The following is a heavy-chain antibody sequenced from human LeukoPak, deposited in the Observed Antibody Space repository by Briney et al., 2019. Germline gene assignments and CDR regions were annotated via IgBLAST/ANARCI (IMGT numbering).Heavy chain of an antibody. CDR1: GGSISSGGYS. D-gene: IGHD5-12*01. Sequence: SETLCLTCAVSGGSISSGGYSWSWIRQPPGKGLEWIGYIYHSGSTYYNPSLKSRVTISVDRSKNQFSLKLSSVTAADTAVYYCARGSSGYDAYDYWGQGTLVTVSS. V-gene: IGHV4-30-2*01. J-gene: IGHJ4*02. CDR3: ARGSSGYDAYDY. CDR2: IYHSGST.